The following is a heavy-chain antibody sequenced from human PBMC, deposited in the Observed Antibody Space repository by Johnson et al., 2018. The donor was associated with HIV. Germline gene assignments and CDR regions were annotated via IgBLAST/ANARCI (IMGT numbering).Heavy chain of an antibody. V-gene: IGHV3-66*03. J-gene: IGHJ3*02. CDR2: IIRDATTA. Sequence: DVQLVESGGGLIQPGGSLRLSCAASGFTVRSNYMSWVRQAPGKGLEWVSRIIRDATTAIYADSVKGRFTISRDNSKNTLYLQMNSLRAEDTAGYYCVRRFYDSSAFDIWGQGTLVTVSS. CDR1: GFTVRSNY. CDR3: VRRFYDSSAFDI. D-gene: IGHD3-22*01.